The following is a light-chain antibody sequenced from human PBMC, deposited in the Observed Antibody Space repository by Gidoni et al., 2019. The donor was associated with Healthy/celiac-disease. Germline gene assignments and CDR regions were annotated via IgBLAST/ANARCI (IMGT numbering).Light chain of an antibody. Sequence: DIVMTQSPLSQPVTPGEPASISCRSSQSLLHGNGYNYLDWYLQKPGQSPQLLIYLGSNRASGVPDRFSGSGSGTDFTLKISRVEAEDVGNYYCMQALQTPFTFGGXTKVEIK. CDR1: QSLLHGNGYNY. V-gene: IGKV2-28*01. CDR2: LGS. CDR3: MQALQTPFT. J-gene: IGKJ4*01.